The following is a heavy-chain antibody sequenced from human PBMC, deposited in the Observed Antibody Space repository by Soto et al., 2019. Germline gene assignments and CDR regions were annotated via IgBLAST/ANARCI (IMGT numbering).Heavy chain of an antibody. Sequence: APVNVSWKASGYTFTIYVISCVRQAPGQGLEWMGWISAYNGNTNYAQKLQGRVTMTTDTSTSTAYMELRSLRSDDTAVYYCGRDLGDLAYFEYRGKGTLVTVSS. J-gene: IGHJ4*02. CDR3: GRDLGDLAYFEY. CDR1: GYTFTIYV. V-gene: IGHV1-18*01. D-gene: IGHD4-17*01. CDR2: ISAYNGNT.